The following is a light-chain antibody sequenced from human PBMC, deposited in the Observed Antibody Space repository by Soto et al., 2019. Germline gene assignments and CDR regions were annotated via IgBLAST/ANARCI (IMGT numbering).Light chain of an antibody. J-gene: IGKJ2*01. V-gene: IGKV1-39*01. CDR3: QQSYSTPYT. Sequence: DIQMTQSPSSLSASVGDRVTINCRASQSITNYLNWYQQKPGKAPKLLIYATSSLQSGVPSRFGGSGSGTEFTLTIISLQPDDFATYYCQQSYSTPYTFGQGTKVEI. CDR2: ATS. CDR1: QSITNY.